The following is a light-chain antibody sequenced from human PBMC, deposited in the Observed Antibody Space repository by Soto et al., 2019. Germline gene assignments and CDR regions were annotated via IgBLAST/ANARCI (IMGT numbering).Light chain of an antibody. V-gene: IGKV1-5*01. CDR1: QSINNW. CDR3: QQYNLYWT. CDR2: DAS. J-gene: IGKJ1*01. Sequence: DIQMTQSPSTLSASVGDRVTITCRASQSINNWLAWYQQKPGKAPNLLIYDASRLESGVPSSFSGSGSGTEFTLTISSLQPDDFATYYCQQYNLYWTFGQGTKVDI.